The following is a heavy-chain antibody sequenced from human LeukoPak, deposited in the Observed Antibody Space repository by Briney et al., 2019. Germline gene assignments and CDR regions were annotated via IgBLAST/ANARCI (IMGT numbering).Heavy chain of an antibody. Sequence: GGSLRLSCAASGFTFTTYAMSWVRQAPGKGLEWVSSIGSSTYYADSVKGRFTVSRDDSKNTLYLQMNSLRAEDTAVYYCARDRTYCSAGSCPQLDYWGQGTLVTVSS. D-gene: IGHD2-15*01. CDR1: GFTFTTYA. CDR3: ARDRTYCSAGSCPQLDY. J-gene: IGHJ4*02. V-gene: IGHV3-23*03. CDR2: IGSST.